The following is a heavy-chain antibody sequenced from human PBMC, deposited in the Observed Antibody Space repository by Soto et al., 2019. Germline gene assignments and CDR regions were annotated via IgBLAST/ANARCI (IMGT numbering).Heavy chain of an antibody. D-gene: IGHD2-15*01. J-gene: IGHJ6*02. CDR1: GYTFTSYY. Sequence: QVQLVQSGAEVKKPGASVKVSCKASGYTFTSYYMHWVRQAPGQGLEWMGIINPSGGSTSYAQKFQGRVTMTRDTSTSTVYMELSSLRSEDTAVYYCARTDGRESFQDYYGMDVWGQGTTVTVSS. CDR2: INPSGGST. V-gene: IGHV1-46*01. CDR3: ARTDGRESFQDYYGMDV.